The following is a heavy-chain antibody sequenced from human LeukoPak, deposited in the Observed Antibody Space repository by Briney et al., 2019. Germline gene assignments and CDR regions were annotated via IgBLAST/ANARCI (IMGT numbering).Heavy chain of an antibody. CDR2: IYYSGST. Sequence: SQTLSLTCTVSGGSISSGDYYWSWIRQPPGKGLEWIGYIYYSGSTYYNPSLKSRVTISVDTSKNQFSLKLSSVTAADTAVYYCTSLGSIFGNYYMDVWGKGTTVTVSS. D-gene: IGHD3-3*01. CDR1: GGSISSGDYY. J-gene: IGHJ6*03. V-gene: IGHV4-30-4*08. CDR3: TSLGSIFGNYYMDV.